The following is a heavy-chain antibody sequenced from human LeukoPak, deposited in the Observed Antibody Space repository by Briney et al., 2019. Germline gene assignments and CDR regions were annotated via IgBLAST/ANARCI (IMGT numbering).Heavy chain of an antibody. J-gene: IGHJ4*02. CDR2: ISSSSSYI. D-gene: IGHD6-19*01. CDR1: GFTFSSYS. Sequence: PGRSLRLSCAASGFTFSSYSMNWVRQAPGKGLEWVSSISSSSSYIYYADSVKGRFTISRDNAKNSLYLQMNSLRAEDTAVYYCARDLGEQWLAYYFDYWGQGTLVTVSS. V-gene: IGHV3-21*01. CDR3: ARDLGEQWLAYYFDY.